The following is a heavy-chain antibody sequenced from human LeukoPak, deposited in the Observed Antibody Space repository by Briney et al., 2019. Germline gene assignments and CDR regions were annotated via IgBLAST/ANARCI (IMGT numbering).Heavy chain of an antibody. CDR2: ISSSSSYI. CDR3: ARDVRMVATSHHYYYGMDV. D-gene: IGHD5-12*01. CDR1: GFTFSSYS. J-gene: IGHJ6*02. V-gene: IGHV3-21*01. Sequence: GGSLRLSCAASGFTFSSYSMNWVRQAPGKGLEWVSSISSSSSYIYYADSVKGRFTISRDNAKNSLYLQMNSLRAEDTAGYYCARDVRMVATSHHYYYGMDVWGQGTTVTVSS.